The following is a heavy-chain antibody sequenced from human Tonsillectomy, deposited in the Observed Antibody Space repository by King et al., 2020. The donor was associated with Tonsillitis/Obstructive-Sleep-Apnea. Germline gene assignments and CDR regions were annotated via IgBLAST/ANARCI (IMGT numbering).Heavy chain of an antibody. CDR2: IYYSGST. Sequence: QLQESGPGLVKPSETLSLTCTVSGGSISSYYWSWIRQPPGKGLEWIGYIYYSGSTNYNPSLKSRVTISVDTSKNQFSLKLSSVTAADPAVYYCARLGYSYGYDYWGQGTLVTVSS. J-gene: IGHJ4*02. CDR1: GGSISSYY. V-gene: IGHV4-59*08. D-gene: IGHD5-18*01. CDR3: ARLGYSYGYDY.